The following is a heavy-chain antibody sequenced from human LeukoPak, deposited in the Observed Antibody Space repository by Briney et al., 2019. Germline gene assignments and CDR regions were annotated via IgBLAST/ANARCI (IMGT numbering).Heavy chain of an antibody. V-gene: IGHV4-39*01. J-gene: IGHJ4*02. CDR1: SGAISSSSYY. Sequence: SETLSLTCTVSSGAISSSSYYWGWIRQPPGKGLEWIGSISYSGSADYNPSLKSRVTISVDTSKNQFSLRLSSVTAADTAVYYCARHSGSYLYYFDFWGQGALVTVSS. D-gene: IGHD1-26*01. CDR2: ISYSGSA. CDR3: ARHSGSYLYYFDF.